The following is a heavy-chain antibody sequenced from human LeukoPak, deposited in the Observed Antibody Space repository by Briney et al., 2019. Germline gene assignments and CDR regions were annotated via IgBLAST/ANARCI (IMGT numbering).Heavy chain of an antibody. CDR2: INHSGST. V-gene: IGHV4-34*01. CDR3: ASGRGYSSGWSHRYFDY. J-gene: IGHJ4*02. CDR1: GGSFSGYY. Sequence: TSETLSLTCAVYGGSFSGYYWRWIRQPPGKGLEWIGEINHSGSTNYNPSLKSRVTISVDTSKNQFSLKLSSVTAADTAVYYCASGRGYSSGWSHRYFDYWGQGTLVTVSS. D-gene: IGHD6-19*01.